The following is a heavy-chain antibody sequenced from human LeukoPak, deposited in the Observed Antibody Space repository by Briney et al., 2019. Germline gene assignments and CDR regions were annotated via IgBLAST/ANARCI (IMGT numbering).Heavy chain of an antibody. CDR3: ARAEGDYYYYFYMDV. CDR1: GYIFTGYY. J-gene: IGHJ6*03. CDR2: VNPNSGGT. V-gene: IGHV1-2*02. Sequence: ASVKVSCKASGYIFTGYYMHWVRQAPGQGLEWMGWVNPNSGGTNYAQKFQGRVTMTRDTSISTAYMELSRLRSDDTAVYYCARAEGDYYYYFYMDVWGKGTTVTVSS.